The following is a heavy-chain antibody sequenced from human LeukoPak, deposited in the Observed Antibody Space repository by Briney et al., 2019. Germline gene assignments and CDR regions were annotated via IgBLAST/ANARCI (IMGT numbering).Heavy chain of an antibody. J-gene: IGHJ4*02. CDR2: INHSVST. D-gene: IGHD5-18*01. CDR3: ARARAYRYGK. CDR1: GGSCSGYY. V-gene: IGHV4-34*01. Sequence: PSETLSCTCSVYGGSCSGYYWSWLRHPPGQGREGMGVINHSVSTNYNPSLTSRVTISVDTSKNQFSLKLSPVTAADTAVYYCARARAYRYGKWGQGTLVTVSS.